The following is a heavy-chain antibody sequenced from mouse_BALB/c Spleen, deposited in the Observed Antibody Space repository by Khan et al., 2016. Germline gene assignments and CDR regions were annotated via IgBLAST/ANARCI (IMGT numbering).Heavy chain of an antibody. CDR3: ARGSTVFDF. V-gene: IGHV1-52*01. D-gene: IGHD1-1*01. Sequence: QVQLQQPGAELVRPGASVKLSCKASGHPFTTYWMNWVKQRPEQGLEWIGRIDPYDSETHYDQKFKDKAILTVDKCSSTAYRQLSGLTSEDSAVYYCARGSTVFDFCGQGTTLTVSS. J-gene: IGHJ2*01. CDR2: IDPYDSET. CDR1: GHPFTTYW.